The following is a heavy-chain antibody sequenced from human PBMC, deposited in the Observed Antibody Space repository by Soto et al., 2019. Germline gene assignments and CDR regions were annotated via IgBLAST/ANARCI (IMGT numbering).Heavy chain of an antibody. CDR2: TYYRPKWYN. CDR3: ARAGEEVGAAAIAYYYYCMDV. J-gene: IGHJ6*02. CDR1: GDSVYSNSAA. D-gene: IGHD6-25*01. V-gene: IGHV6-1*01. Sequence: SQTLSLTCAISGDSVYSNSAAWNWIRQSPSRGLEWLGRTYYRPKWYNDYAVSGKSRTTINPDTSKNQISLQLNSVTPEHTAVYYCARAGEEVGAAAIAYYYYCMDVWGQGTTVTVSS.